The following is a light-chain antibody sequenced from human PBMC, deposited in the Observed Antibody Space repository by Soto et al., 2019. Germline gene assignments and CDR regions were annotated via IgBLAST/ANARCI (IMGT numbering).Light chain of an antibody. CDR3: QQYNNWPIT. J-gene: IGKJ5*01. Sequence: TQSPAILSVSPGERGTLSCRASQSIAPLLAWYQHKPGQAPRLLIYRTSNRATGITDRFSGRGSGTEFSRISSSLQSEDFVIYYCQQYNNWPITFGQGTRLEIK. CDR2: RTS. CDR1: QSIAPL. V-gene: IGKV3-15*01.